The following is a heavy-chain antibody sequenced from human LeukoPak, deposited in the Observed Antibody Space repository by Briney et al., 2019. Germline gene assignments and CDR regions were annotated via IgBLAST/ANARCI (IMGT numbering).Heavy chain of an antibody. Sequence: GASVKVSCKASGGTFSSYAISWVRQAPGQGLEWMGGIIPIFGTANYAQKFQGRVTITADESTSTAYMELSSLRSEDTAVYYCARDRRWLQPQYYFDYWGQGTLVTVSS. D-gene: IGHD5-24*01. CDR2: IIPIFGTA. J-gene: IGHJ4*02. CDR3: ARDRRWLQPQYYFDY. CDR1: GGTFSSYA. V-gene: IGHV1-69*13.